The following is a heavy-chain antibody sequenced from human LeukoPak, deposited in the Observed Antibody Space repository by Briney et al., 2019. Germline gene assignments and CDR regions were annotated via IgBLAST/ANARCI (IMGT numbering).Heavy chain of an antibody. V-gene: IGHV3-7*01. CDR2: IKQDGSEK. Sequence: GGSLRLSCAASGFTFSSYWMSWVRQAPGKGLEWVANIKQDGSEKYYVDSVKGRFTISRDNAKNSLYLQMNSLRAEDTAVYYCARDPGYYDYVWGSYRPAAYFDYWGQGTLVTVSS. CDR1: GFTFSSYW. CDR3: ARDPGYYDYVWGSYRPAAYFDY. D-gene: IGHD3-16*02. J-gene: IGHJ4*02.